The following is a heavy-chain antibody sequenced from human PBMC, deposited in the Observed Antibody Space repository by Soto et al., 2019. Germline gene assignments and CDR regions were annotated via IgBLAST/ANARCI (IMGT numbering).Heavy chain of an antibody. V-gene: IGHV4-31*03. CDR1: GGSLSSGAYY. Sequence: SETLSLTCTVSGGSLSSGAYYWSWIRQHPGKGLEWIGYIYYSGSTYYNPSLESRVTLSVDTSTKQFSLKVSSVTAADTAVYYCARANYFERRGPLDYWGTGTLVTVSS. CDR2: IYYSGST. CDR3: ARANYFERRGPLDY. J-gene: IGHJ4*02. D-gene: IGHD3-22*01.